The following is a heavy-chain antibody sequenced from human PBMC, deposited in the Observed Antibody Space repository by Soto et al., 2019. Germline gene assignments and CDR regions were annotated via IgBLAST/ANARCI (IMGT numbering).Heavy chain of an antibody. J-gene: IGHJ5*02. CDR1: GFTFSSYG. Sequence: PGGSLRLSCAASGFTFSSYGMHWVRQAPGKGLEWVAVISYDGSNKYYADSVKGRFTISRDNSKNTLYLQMNSLRAEDTAVYYCAKNLYSSGFTWFAPWGEGTLGTVSS. CDR2: ISYDGSNK. V-gene: IGHV3-30*18. CDR3: AKNLYSSGFTWFAP. D-gene: IGHD3-22*01.